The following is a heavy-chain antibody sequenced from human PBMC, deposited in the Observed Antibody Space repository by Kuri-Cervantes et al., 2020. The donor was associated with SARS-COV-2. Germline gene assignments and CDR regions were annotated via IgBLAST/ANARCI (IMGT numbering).Heavy chain of an antibody. CDR1: GFTFSSYW. Sequence: LSLTCAASGFTFSSYWMSWVRQAPGKGLEWVANIKQDGSEKYNVDSVKGRFTISRDNAKNSLYLQMNSLRAEDTAVYYCARVSSSSSPAFDIWGQGTMVTVSS. CDR2: IKQDGSEK. D-gene: IGHD6-6*01. V-gene: IGHV3-7*01. CDR3: ARVSSSSSPAFDI. J-gene: IGHJ3*02.